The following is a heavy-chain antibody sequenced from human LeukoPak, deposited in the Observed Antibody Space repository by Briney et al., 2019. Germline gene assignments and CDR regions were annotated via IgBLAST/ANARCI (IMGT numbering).Heavy chain of an antibody. Sequence: GGSLRLSCAASGFTFSNAWMSWVRQAPGKGLEWVSSIFPSGGEIHYADSVRGRFTISRDNSKSTLSLQMNSLRAEDTAIYYCATYRQVLLPFESWGQGTLVTVSS. D-gene: IGHD2-8*02. CDR3: ATYRQVLLPFES. CDR1: GFTFSNAW. CDR2: IFPSGGEI. J-gene: IGHJ4*02. V-gene: IGHV3-23*01.